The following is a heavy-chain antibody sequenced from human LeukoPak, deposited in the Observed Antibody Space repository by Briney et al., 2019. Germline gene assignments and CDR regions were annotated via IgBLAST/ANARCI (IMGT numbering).Heavy chain of an antibody. Sequence: SETLSLTCTVSGGSIRSGSYYWSWIRQAAGKGLEWIGRVYTSGSTNYNPSLESRVTISVDTSKNQFSLKLSSVTAADTAVYYCARLNVAAAGTKRDRYYYYYYMDVWGKGTTVTISS. J-gene: IGHJ6*03. V-gene: IGHV4-61*02. CDR1: GGSIRSGSYY. D-gene: IGHD6-13*01. CDR3: ARLNVAAAGTKRDRYYYYYYMDV. CDR2: VYTSGST.